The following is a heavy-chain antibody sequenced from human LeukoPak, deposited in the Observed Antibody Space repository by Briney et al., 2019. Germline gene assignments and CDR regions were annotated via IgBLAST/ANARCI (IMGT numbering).Heavy chain of an antibody. CDR2: INHSGST. J-gene: IGHJ4*02. CDR3: ARTRGSYYRSPVDY. D-gene: IGHD1-26*01. CDR1: GGSFSGYY. V-gene: IGHV4-34*01. Sequence: SETLSLTCAVYGGSFSGYYWSWIRQPPGKGLEWIGEINHSGSTNYNPSLKSRVTISVDTSKNQFSLKLSSVTAADTAVYYCARTRGSYYRSPVDYWGQGTLVTVSS.